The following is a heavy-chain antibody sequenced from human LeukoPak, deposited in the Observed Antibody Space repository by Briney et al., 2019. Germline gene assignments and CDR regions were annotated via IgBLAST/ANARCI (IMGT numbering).Heavy chain of an antibody. CDR2: INPDGRDT. CDR1: GFTFNRCW. Sequence: GGSLRLSCVVSGFTFNRCWMNWVRQAPGKGLEWVTHINPDGRDTYYVDSVKGRFTISRDNAQNSMYLQMNSLRVEDTAVYYCTSWGDTTAEYFQRWGQGTLVTVSS. D-gene: IGHD2-21*02. CDR3: TSWGDTTAEYFQR. J-gene: IGHJ1*01. V-gene: IGHV3-7*01.